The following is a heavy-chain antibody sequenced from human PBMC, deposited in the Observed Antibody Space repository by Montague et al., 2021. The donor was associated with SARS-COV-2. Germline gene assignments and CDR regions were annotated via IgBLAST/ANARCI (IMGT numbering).Heavy chain of an antibody. Sequence: SLRLSCAASGFNFRSYNMHWVRQAPGKGLDWVAVISSEGREQYYADSLRGRFTISRDNPGNTVFLQVHSLRPDDTAVYDCARGFFAGITSALDVRGQGPAVTISS. CDR3: ARGFFAGITSALDV. V-gene: IGHV3-30*04. CDR1: GFNFRSYN. D-gene: IGHD6-13*01. CDR2: ISSEGREQ. J-gene: IGHJ6*01.